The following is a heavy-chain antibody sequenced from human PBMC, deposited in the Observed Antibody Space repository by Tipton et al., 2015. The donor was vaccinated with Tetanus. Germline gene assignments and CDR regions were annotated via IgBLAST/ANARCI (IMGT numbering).Heavy chain of an antibody. J-gene: IGHJ4*02. D-gene: IGHD3-22*01. CDR2: IYFSGST. Sequence: GSLRLSCTASGASISNSSSYWGWIRQSPGKGLEWIGNIYFSGSTYYNPSLKSRVTISVDTSKSQFSLRLNSVTAADTAVYYCAKLFRVRARGITMVVVVPPGYFDYWGQGTLVTVSS. V-gene: IGHV4-39*01. CDR1: GASISNSSSY. CDR3: AKLFRVRARGITMVVVVPPGYFDY.